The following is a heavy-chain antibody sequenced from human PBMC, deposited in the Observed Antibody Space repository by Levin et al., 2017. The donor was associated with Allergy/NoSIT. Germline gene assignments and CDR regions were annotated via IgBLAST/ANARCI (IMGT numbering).Heavy chain of an antibody. CDR3: ARNDYYGSGSLGGGEDY. V-gene: IGHV1-18*01. CDR2: ISAYNGNT. D-gene: IGHD3-10*01. CDR1: GYTFTSYG. Sequence: ASVKVSCKASGYTFTSYGISWVRQAPGQGLEWMGWISAYNGNTNYAQKLQGRVTMTTDTSTSTAYMELRSLRSDDTAVYYCARNDYYGSGSLGGGEDYWGQGTLVTVSS. J-gene: IGHJ4*02.